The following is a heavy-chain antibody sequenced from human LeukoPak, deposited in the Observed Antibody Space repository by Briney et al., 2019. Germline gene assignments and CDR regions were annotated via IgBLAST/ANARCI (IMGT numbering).Heavy chain of an antibody. CDR1: GFTFSNYV. J-gene: IGHJ4*02. CDR2: ISYDGSNK. Sequence: PGGSLRLSCAASGFTFSNYVMHWVRQAPGKGLEWVAIISYDGSNKYYADSVKGRFTISRDNSKNTLYLQMNSLRAEDTAVYYCARDPPSGSLDYWGQGTLVTVSS. D-gene: IGHD5-12*01. CDR3: ARDPPSGSLDY. V-gene: IGHV3-30*04.